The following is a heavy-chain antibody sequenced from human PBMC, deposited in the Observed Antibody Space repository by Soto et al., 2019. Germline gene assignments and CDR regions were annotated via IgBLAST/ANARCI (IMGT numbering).Heavy chain of an antibody. V-gene: IGHV1-69*06. Sequence: QVQLEQSGAEVKKPGSSMKVSCKASGGTLSDHGVAWLRQAPGQGLEWMGGTIPVFNTAKYAQKFQGRDTVTADKFTNIAYMELSSLRSEDTAFYFCARGVYGSGNYYTGPSAFDIWGQGTMVIVSS. CDR3: ARGVYGSGNYYTGPSAFDI. D-gene: IGHD3-10*01. J-gene: IGHJ3*02. CDR1: GGTLSDHG. CDR2: TIPVFNTA.